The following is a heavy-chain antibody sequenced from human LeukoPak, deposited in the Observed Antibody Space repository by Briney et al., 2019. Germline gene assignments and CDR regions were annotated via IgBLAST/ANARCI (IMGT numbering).Heavy chain of an antibody. J-gene: IGHJ4*02. CDR3: ARDIRFGSYYFDY. D-gene: IGHD3-10*01. CDR1: RFTSTSYA. V-gene: IGHV3-30*01. Sequence: TLRLSCAASRFTSTSYAMHSVGRAPGRGVKGGAVISYDGSNKYYADSVKGRFTISRDNSKNTLYLQMNSLRAEDTAVYYCARDIRFGSYYFDYWGQGTLVTVSA. CDR2: ISYDGSNK.